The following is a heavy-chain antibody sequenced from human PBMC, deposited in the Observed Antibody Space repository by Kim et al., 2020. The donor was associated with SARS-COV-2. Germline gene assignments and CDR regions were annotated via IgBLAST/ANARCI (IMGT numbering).Heavy chain of an antibody. Sequence: ASVKVSCKASGYTFTGYYMHWVRQAPGQGLEWMGRINPNSGGTNYAQKFQGRVTMTRDTSISTAYMELSRLRSDDTAVYYCARVLHYYDSSGYTWGQGTLVTVSS. D-gene: IGHD3-22*01. CDR1: GYTFTGYY. J-gene: IGHJ4*02. V-gene: IGHV1-2*06. CDR3: ARVLHYYDSSGYT. CDR2: INPNSGGT.